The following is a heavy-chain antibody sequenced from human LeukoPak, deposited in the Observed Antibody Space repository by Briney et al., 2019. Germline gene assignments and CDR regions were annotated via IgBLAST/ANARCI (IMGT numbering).Heavy chain of an antibody. CDR1: GFTFSSYA. V-gene: IGHV3-23*01. CDR3: AKDQDVTMIVVVITTFDY. CDR2: ISGSGGST. D-gene: IGHD3-22*01. Sequence: GGSLRLSCAASGFTFSSYAMSWVRQAPGKGLEWVSAISGSGGSTYYADSVKGRFTISRDNSKNTLYLQMNSLRAEDTAVYYCAKDQDVTMIVVVITTFDYWGQGTLVTVSS. J-gene: IGHJ4*02.